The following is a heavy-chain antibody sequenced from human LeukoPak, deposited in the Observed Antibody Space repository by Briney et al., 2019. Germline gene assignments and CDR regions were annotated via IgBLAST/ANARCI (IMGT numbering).Heavy chain of an antibody. D-gene: IGHD2-21*02. CDR3: VRDAVTAY. V-gene: IGHV3-7*01. Sequence: GGSLRLSCAASGFTFSSYSMTWVRQAPGKGLEWVANIKQDGSEKYYVDSVKGRFTISRDNAKNSLYLQMNSLRNEDTAVYYCVRDAVTAYWGQGTLVTVSS. CDR2: IKQDGSEK. CDR1: GFTFSSYS. J-gene: IGHJ4*02.